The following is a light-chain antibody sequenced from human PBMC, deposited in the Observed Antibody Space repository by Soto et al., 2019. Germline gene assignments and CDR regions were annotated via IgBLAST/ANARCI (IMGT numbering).Light chain of an antibody. CDR2: AAY. CDR3: LQEFNYPRT. J-gene: IGKJ1*01. V-gene: IGKV1-6*01. Sequence: AIPMTQSPSSLSASVGDRVTITCRSSQSIRSNLVWYQQRPGKAPNLLIYAAYILHTGVPSRFSATGSGTHFTLTITSLQPEDFATYYCLQEFNYPRTFGQGTKVET. CDR1: QSIRSN.